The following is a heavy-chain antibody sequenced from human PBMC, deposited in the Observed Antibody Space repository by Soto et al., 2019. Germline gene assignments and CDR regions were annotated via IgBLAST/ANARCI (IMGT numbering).Heavy chain of an antibody. Sequence: EVQLVESGGGLVQPGESLRLSCAASGFTFDYYWMHWVRQAPGKGLVWVSRIHSDGTSTTYADSVKGRFTISRDNAKYPLSLQMNSLRAEDTAVYYCARGDRGAFDLWGQGTVVTVSS. CDR3: ARGDRGAFDL. CDR2: IHSDGTST. D-gene: IGHD1-26*01. J-gene: IGHJ3*01. V-gene: IGHV3-74*01. CDR1: GFTFDYYW.